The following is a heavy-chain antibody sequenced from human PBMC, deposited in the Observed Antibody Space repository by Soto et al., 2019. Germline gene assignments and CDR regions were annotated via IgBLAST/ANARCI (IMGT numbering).Heavy chain of an antibody. V-gene: IGHV3-13*01. J-gene: IGHJ4*02. CDR1: GFTFSGFD. D-gene: IGHD6-13*01. CDR2: IGTAGDT. CDR3: AKSQEIGTHFFDS. Sequence: TGGSLRLSCEASGFTFSGFDMHWVRQPTGKGLEWVSSIGTAGDTYYAVSVKGRFTISRDNAKNSLSLQMNSLRAGDMAVYFCAKSQEIGTHFFDSWGQGTQVT.